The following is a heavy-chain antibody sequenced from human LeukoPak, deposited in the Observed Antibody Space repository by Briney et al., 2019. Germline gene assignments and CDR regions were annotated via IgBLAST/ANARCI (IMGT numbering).Heavy chain of an antibody. CDR2: IKQDGSEI. CDR3: VGFGAAPLGSDC. D-gene: IGHD3-3*01. J-gene: IGHJ4*02. V-gene: IGHV3-7*01. Sequence: GGSLRLSCAGSGYTFSSYWMSWVRQAPGKGLEWVANIKQDGSEIYYVDSVKGRFTISRDNAKNSLYLQMNSLRAEDTAVYYCVGFGAAPLGSDCWGQRTLVTVSS. CDR1: GYTFSSYW.